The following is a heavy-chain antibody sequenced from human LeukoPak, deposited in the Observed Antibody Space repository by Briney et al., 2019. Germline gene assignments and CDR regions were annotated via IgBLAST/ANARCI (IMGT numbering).Heavy chain of an antibody. V-gene: IGHV1-69*01. CDR2: IIPIFGTA. CDR3: ALTYDSSGRYFDY. J-gene: IGHJ4*02. Sequence: GRSLRLSCAASGFTFSSYAISWVRQAPGQGLEWMGGIIPIFGTANYAQKFQGRVTITADESTSTAYMELSSLRSEDTAVYYCALTYDSSGRYFDYWGQGTLVTVSS. CDR1: GFTFSSYA. D-gene: IGHD3-22*01.